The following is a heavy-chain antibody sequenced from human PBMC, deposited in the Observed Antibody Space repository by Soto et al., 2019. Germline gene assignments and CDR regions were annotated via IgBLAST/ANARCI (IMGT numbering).Heavy chain of an antibody. J-gene: IGHJ4*02. Sequence: GGSLRLSCAASGFTFSSYAMSWVRQAPGKGLEWVSAISGSGGSAYYADSVKGRFTISRDNSKNTLYLQMNSLRAEDTAVYYCAKRGLAVAGIYYFDYWGQGTLVTVSS. CDR2: ISGSGGSA. V-gene: IGHV3-23*01. CDR1: GFTFSSYA. CDR3: AKRGLAVAGIYYFDY. D-gene: IGHD6-19*01.